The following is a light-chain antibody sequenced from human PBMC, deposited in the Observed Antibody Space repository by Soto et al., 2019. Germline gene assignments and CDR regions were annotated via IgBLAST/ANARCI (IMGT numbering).Light chain of an antibody. Sequence: EIVMTQSPATLSVSLGERATLSCRASQSVSSNLAWYQQKPGQAPRLLIYAASTRATGIPARFSGSGSGTEFTLTISSPQSEDFAVYYCQQSNTWPPWTFGQGTKVDIK. J-gene: IGKJ1*01. CDR2: AAS. V-gene: IGKV3-15*01. CDR3: QQSNTWPPWT. CDR1: QSVSSN.